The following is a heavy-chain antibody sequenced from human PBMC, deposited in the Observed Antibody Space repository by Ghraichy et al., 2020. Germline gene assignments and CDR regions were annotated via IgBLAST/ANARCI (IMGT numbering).Heavy chain of an antibody. CDR2: IWYDGSNK. J-gene: IGHJ6*02. V-gene: IGHV3-33*06. CDR3: AKDLNYYYYYGMDV. Sequence: GESLNISCAASGFTFSSYGMHWVRQAPGKGLEWVAVIWYDGSNKYYADSVKGRFTISRDNSKNTLYLQMNSLRAEDTAVYYCAKDLNYYYYYGMDVWGQGTTVTVSS. CDR1: GFTFSSYG.